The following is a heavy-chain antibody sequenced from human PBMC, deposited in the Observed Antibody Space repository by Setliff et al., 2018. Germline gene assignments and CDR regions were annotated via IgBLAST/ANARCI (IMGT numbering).Heavy chain of an antibody. CDR3: ARDGGELRSDILTGHQAYYYYYGMDV. J-gene: IGHJ6*02. Sequence: PSETLSLTCTVSGGSISSGSYYWSWIRQPAGKGLEWIGRIYTSGSTNYNPFLKSRVTISVDTSKNQFSLKLSSVTAADTAVYYCARDGGELRSDILTGHQAYYYYYGMDVWGQGTTGTVSS. V-gene: IGHV4-61*02. CDR1: GGSISSGSYY. CDR2: IYTSGST. D-gene: IGHD3-9*01.